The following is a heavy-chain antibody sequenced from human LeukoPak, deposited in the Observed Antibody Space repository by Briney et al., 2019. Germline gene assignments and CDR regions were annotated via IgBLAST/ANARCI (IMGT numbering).Heavy chain of an antibody. CDR1: GFTFSSYA. Sequence: GGSLRLSCAASGFTFSSYAMHWVRQAPGKGLEWVAVISYDGSNKYYADSVKGRFTISRDNSRNTLYLQMNSLRAEDTAVYYCARDKYREEMGTWIQLWGVDAFDIWGQGTMVTVSS. D-gene: IGHD5-18*01. V-gene: IGHV3-30-3*01. CDR3: ARDKYREEMGTWIQLWGVDAFDI. J-gene: IGHJ3*02. CDR2: ISYDGSNK.